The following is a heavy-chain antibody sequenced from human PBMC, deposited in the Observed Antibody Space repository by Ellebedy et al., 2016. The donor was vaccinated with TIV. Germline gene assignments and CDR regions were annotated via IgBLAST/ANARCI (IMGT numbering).Heavy chain of an antibody. V-gene: IGHV3-23*01. CDR3: AKMGPQGAADGGLFDS. CDR2: ISSSSGNT. CDR1: GFTFSRYA. J-gene: IGHJ4*02. D-gene: IGHD6-13*01. Sequence: GESLKISCEVSGFTFSRYAMRCVRRAPGTGLEWVSSISSSSGNTYYAGAVEGRFTISRDNFKNTLFLDLNSLRVGDTAVYYCAKMGPQGAADGGLFDSWGQGTLVTVSS.